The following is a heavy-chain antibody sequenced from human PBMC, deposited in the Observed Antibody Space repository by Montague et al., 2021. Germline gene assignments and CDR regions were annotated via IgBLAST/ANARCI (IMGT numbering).Heavy chain of an antibody. V-gene: IGHV4-4*08. D-gene: IGHD2-21*01. CDR3: VRRDNMGGAFLDH. Sequence: SETLSLTCNVSGEPMRDYYWSWIRHSQGKGLEWIGYIFGTGDTTXNPSLSRRVTISIDTSKNQFFLELTTVTAADTAVYYCVRRDNMGGAFLDHWGQGRLVTVPS. J-gene: IGHJ4*02. CDR1: GEPMRDYY. CDR2: IFGTGDT.